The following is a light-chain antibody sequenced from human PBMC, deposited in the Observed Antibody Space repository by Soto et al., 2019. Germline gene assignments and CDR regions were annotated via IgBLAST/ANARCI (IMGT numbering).Light chain of an antibody. J-gene: IGLJ3*02. Sequence: QSVLTQPPSVSGAPGQRVTISCTGYNSNIGAGYDVHWYQQLPGTAPKLLIYGNSNRPSGFPDRFSASKSGTSASLAITGLQAEDEADYYCQSYDSSLSGWVFGGGTKLTVL. CDR2: GNS. V-gene: IGLV1-40*01. CDR3: QSYDSSLSGWV. CDR1: NSNIGAGYD.